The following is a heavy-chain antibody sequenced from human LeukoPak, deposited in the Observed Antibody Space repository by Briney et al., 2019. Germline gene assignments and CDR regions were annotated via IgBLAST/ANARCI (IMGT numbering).Heavy chain of an antibody. CDR2: ISGSGGST. V-gene: IGHV3-23*01. D-gene: IGHD3-3*01. CDR3: AKKADYDFWSGYSTLDY. CDR1: GFTFSSYA. J-gene: IGHJ4*02. Sequence: GGSLRLSCAASGFTFSSYAMSWVRQAPGKGLEWVSAISGSGGSTYYADSVKGRSTISRDNSKNTLYLQMNSLRAEDTAVYYCAKKADYDFWSGYSTLDYWSQGTLVTVSS.